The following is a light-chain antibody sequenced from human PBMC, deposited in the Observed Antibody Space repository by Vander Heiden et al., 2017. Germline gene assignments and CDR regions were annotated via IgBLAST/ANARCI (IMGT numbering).Light chain of an antibody. V-gene: IGLV2-11*01. CDR2: DVN. Sequence: QSALTQPRSVSGSPGQSVTIPCTGTSSDVGGFNHVSWYQQHPGKAPKVMIYDVNKRPSGVPYRFSGSKSGNTASLTISGLQAEDEAGYYCCSYAGTNTWLFGGGTKLTVL. CDR3: CSYAGTNTWL. J-gene: IGLJ3*02. CDR1: SSDVGGFNH.